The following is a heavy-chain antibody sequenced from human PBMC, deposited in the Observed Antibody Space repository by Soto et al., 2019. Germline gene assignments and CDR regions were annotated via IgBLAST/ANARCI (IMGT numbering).Heavy chain of an antibody. CDR3: EKVMVKNWFDP. Sequence: GSLRLSCAASGFTFSIYAMSWVRQAPGKGLEWVSLISGSGGSRYYADSVKGRFTISRDNSKNTLYLQMNSLRADDTAVYYCEKVMVKNWFDPWGQGTLVTASS. CDR1: GFTFSIYA. J-gene: IGHJ5*02. CDR2: ISGSGGSR. D-gene: IGHD5-18*01. V-gene: IGHV3-23*01.